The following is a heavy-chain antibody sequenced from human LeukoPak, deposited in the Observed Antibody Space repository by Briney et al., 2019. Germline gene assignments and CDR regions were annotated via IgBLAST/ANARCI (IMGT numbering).Heavy chain of an antibody. CDR2: ISSGGYT. CDR3: VKGVSYSSGWYNY. Sequence: PGGSLRLSCAASGFTVSGNYMSWVRQAPGKGPDWVSVISSGGYTFYADSVKGRFTISRDNSKNTLYLQMSSLRAEDTAVYYCVKGVSYSSGWYNYWGQGTLVTVSS. J-gene: IGHJ4*02. V-gene: IGHV3-53*05. CDR1: GFTVSGNY. D-gene: IGHD6-19*01.